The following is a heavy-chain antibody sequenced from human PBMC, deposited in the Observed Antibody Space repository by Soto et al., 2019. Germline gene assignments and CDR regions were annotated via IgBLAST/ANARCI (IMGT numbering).Heavy chain of an antibody. CDR3: AKALHASAYDY. J-gene: IGHJ4*02. V-gene: IGHV3-23*01. D-gene: IGHD6-25*01. CDR2: INPSGGRT. CDR1: GFTFSTYT. Sequence: GGSLRLSCAASGFTFSTYTMGWVRQAPGKGLEWVSDINPSGGRTYYADSVKGRFAISRDKSKNTLYLQMNSLRAEDTAVYYCAKALHASAYDYWGQGTLVTVSS.